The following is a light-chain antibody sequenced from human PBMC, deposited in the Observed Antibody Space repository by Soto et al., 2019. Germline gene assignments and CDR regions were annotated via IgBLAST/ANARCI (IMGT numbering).Light chain of an antibody. V-gene: IGKV3-15*01. CDR1: QSVSSN. J-gene: IGKJ2*01. CDR3: EHYNNWPPYT. Sequence: EIVMTQSPATLSVSPGERATLSCRASQSVSSNLAWYQQKPGQAPRLLIYGASTRATGITARFCGSGAGTEFTLTISSLQSEDFALYYCEHYNNWPPYTFGQGTKLEIK. CDR2: GAS.